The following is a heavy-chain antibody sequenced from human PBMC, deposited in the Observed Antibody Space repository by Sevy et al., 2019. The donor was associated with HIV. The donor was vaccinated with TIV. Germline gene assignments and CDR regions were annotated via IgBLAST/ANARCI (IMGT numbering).Heavy chain of an antibody. CDR1: GFTFRTYN. J-gene: IGHJ6*02. CDR2: ISPSSSTI. D-gene: IGHD3-16*01. Sequence: GGSLRLSCAASGFTFRTYNMNWVRQAPGKGLEWLSYISPSSSTIHYADSVKGRFTISIDNPKSSLYLQMNSLRAGDTAVYYCARGGHLYYGMDVWGQGTTVTVSS. V-gene: IGHV3-48*01. CDR3: ARGGHLYYGMDV.